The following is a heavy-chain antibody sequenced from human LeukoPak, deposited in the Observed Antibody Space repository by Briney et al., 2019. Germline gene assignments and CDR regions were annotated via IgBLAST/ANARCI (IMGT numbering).Heavy chain of an antibody. CDR1: GGSISSYY. CDR3: ARHSGSYGGYYYYYMDV. D-gene: IGHD1-26*01. Sequence: SETLSLTCTVSGGSISSYYWSWIRQPPGKGLEWIGYIYYSGSTNYNPSLKSRVTISVDTSKNQFSLKLSSVTAADTAVYYCARHSGSYGGYYYYYMDVWGKGTTVTVSS. CDR2: IYYSGST. J-gene: IGHJ6*03. V-gene: IGHV4-59*01.